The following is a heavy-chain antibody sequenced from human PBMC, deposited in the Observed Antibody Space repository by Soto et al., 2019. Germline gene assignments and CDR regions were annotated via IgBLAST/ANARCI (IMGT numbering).Heavy chain of an antibody. CDR1: GGSISSSNW. J-gene: IGHJ6*02. V-gene: IGHV4-4*02. CDR3: ARRQAATPDYYYYYYGMDV. D-gene: IGHD2-2*02. CDR2: IYHSGST. Sequence: KASETLSLTCAVSGGSISSSNWWSWVRQPPGKGLEWIGEIYHSGSTNYNPSLKSRVTISVDKSKNQFSLKLSSVTAADTAVYYCARRQAATPDYYYYYYGMDVWGQGTTVTVSS.